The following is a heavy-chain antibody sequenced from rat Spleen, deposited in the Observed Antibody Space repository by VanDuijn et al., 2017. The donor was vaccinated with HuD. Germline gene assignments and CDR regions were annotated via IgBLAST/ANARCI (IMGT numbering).Heavy chain of an antibody. J-gene: IGHJ2*01. CDR1: GFTFSNYD. CDR3: ARSVFDY. Sequence: EVRLVESGGGLVQPGRSMKLSCSASGFTFSNYDMAWVRQAPTKGLEWVESINFDGSGTYYRDSVKGRFTISRDNAKSTLYMQMDSLRSEDTATYYCARSVFDYWGQGVMVTVSS. CDR2: INFDGSGT. V-gene: IGHV5-25*01.